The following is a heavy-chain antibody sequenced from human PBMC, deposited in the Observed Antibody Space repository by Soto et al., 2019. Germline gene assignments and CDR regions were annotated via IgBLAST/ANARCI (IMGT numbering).Heavy chain of an antibody. Sequence: PGGSLRLSCATSGFSFSGYAMSWVRQTPGKGLEWVSAISGSGVSTYHADSVKGRFTISRDNSKNTLYLQMNSLRAEDTAVYYCAKHRDIAARPASWYYWGQGTLVTVSS. D-gene: IGHD6-6*01. CDR2: ISGSGVST. CDR3: AKHRDIAARPASWYY. J-gene: IGHJ4*02. V-gene: IGHV3-23*01. CDR1: GFSFSGYA.